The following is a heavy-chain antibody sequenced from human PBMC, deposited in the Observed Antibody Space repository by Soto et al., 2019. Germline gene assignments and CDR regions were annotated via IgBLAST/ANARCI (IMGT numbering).Heavy chain of an antibody. V-gene: IGHV4-39*01. CDR3: ARHPSDFWFDP. CDR2: IYYSGST. J-gene: IGHJ5*02. CDR1: GGSIRSSSYF. D-gene: IGHD2-21*02. Sequence: SETLSLTCSVSGGSIRSSSYFWGWIRQPPGTGLEWIGSIYYSGSTYYNPSLKSRVTVSVDTSKNQFSLKLSSVTAADTAVYYCARHPSDFWFDPWGQGTLVTVSS.